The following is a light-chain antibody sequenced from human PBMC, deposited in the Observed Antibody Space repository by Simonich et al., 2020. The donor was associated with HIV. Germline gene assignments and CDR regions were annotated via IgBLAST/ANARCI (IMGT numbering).Light chain of an antibody. CDR1: QSVLYSSNNKNY. CDR3: QQYYSTPWT. V-gene: IGKV4-1*01. J-gene: IGKJ1*01. CDR2: WAS. Sequence: DIVMTQSPDSLAVSLGERATIHCKSSQSVLYSSNNKNYLAWYQQKPGQPPKLLIYWASTRKSGVPDRLSGSGSGTDFSLTISTLQAEDVAVYYCQQYYSTPWTFGQGTKVEIK.